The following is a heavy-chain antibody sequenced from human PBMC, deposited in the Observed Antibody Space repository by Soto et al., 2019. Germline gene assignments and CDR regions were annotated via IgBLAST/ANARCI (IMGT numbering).Heavy chain of an antibody. D-gene: IGHD3-10*01. CDR3: ATDGGGRIYYSYGMDV. V-gene: IGHV4-34*01. CDR1: GGPFGGYY. J-gene: IGHJ6*02. CDR2: INQSGSA. Sequence: QVQLQQWGAGLLRPSETLSLTCAVYGGPFGGYYWSWIRQPPGKGLEWIGEINQSGSATYNPSLTSRVTISLDRSNNQFSLKMNSVTAADTAVYYCATDGGGRIYYSYGMDVWGRGTTVSVSS.